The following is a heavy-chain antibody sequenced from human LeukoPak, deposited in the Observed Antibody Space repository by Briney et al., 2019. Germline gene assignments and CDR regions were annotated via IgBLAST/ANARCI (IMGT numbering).Heavy chain of an antibody. V-gene: IGHV3-7*01. CDR1: GFTFSTYG. Sequence: PGGSLRLSCAASGFTFSTYGMNWVRQAPGKGLEWVANIKQDGSEKYYVDSVKGRFTISRDNAKNSLYLQMNSLRAEDTAVYYCARDYPKQWLVEGHAFDIWGQGTMVTVSS. J-gene: IGHJ3*02. CDR2: IKQDGSEK. CDR3: ARDYPKQWLVEGHAFDI. D-gene: IGHD6-19*01.